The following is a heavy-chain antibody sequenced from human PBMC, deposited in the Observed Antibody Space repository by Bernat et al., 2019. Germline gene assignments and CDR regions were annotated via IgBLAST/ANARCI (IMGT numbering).Heavy chain of an antibody. CDR2: IAGSGSPI. J-gene: IGHJ5*02. V-gene: IGHV3-48*03. CDR3: ARGWFDI. Sequence: EVQLVESGGALVQPGGSLRLSCVTSGFTFSTYEMNWVRRAPGKGLEFVSYIAGSGSPIYYADSVKGRFTISRDDARDSLYLQMNSLRAEDTAVYYCARGWFDIWGQGTLVTVSS. CDR1: GFTFSTYE.